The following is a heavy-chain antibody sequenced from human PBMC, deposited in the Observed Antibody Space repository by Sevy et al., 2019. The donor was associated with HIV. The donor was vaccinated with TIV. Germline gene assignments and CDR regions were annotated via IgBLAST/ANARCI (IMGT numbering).Heavy chain of an antibody. CDR2: IRYDGNDK. V-gene: IGHV3-30*02. D-gene: IGHD3-9*01. J-gene: IGHJ6*02. CDR1: GFIFNSQD. CDR3: AKEGNYDILTGQHDGGMDV. Sequence: GGSLRLSCLASGFIFNSQDMHWVRQTPGKGLEWVAFIRYDGNDKYYVDSVKGRFTISRDNSKNTRYLQMNRLRAGDSGIYYCAKEGNYDILTGQHDGGMDVWGQGTTVTVSS.